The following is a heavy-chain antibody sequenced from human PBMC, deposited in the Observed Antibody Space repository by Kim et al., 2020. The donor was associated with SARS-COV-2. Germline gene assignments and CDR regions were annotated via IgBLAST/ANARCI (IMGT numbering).Heavy chain of an antibody. CDR1: GFSFSSYW. CDR3: GRYSENYHAVDY. D-gene: IGHD1-26*01. CDR2: INSDGSST. J-gene: IGHJ4*02. V-gene: IGHV3-74*01. Sequence: GGSLRLSCAASGFSFSSYWMHWVRQAPGKGLVWVSCINSDGSSTSYADSVKGRFTVSRDNAKSTLSLQMNSLRAGDTAVYYCGRYSENYHAVDYWGQGILVTVSS.